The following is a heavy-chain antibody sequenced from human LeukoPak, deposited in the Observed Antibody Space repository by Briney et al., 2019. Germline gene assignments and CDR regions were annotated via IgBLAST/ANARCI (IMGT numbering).Heavy chain of an antibody. V-gene: IGHV3-30*02. D-gene: IGHD1-26*01. CDR2: IRHDGNKK. CDR1: GFTFSDYG. Sequence: GGSLRLSCGASGFTFSDYGMLWVRQAPGKGLDWVAFIRHDGNKKLYADSVKGRFTISRDNAKNTLYLQMNSLRAEDTAVYYCARVGASVGALDYWGQGTLVTVSS. J-gene: IGHJ4*02. CDR3: ARVGASVGALDY.